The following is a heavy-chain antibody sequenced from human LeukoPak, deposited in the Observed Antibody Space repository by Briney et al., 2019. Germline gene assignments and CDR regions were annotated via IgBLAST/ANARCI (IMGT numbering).Heavy chain of an antibody. CDR1: GYTYTSYG. J-gene: IGHJ4*02. CDR2: TSAYNGNT. D-gene: IGHD1-26*01. Sequence: ASEKVSCKASGYTYTSYGIGWVRQAAGQWLEWMGWTSAYNGNTNYAQKLQGRVTMTTDTSTSTAYMELRSLRSDDTAVYYCARIGSDSGFPFDYWGQGTLVTVSS. CDR3: ARIGSDSGFPFDY. V-gene: IGHV1-18*01.